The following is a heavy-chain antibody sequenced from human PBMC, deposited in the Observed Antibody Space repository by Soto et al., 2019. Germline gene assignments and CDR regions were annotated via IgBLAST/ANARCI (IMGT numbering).Heavy chain of an antibody. CDR3: ARRIAAAGYYYYGMDV. J-gene: IGHJ6*02. D-gene: IGHD6-13*01. CDR1: GGSISSTNW. CDR2: IYHSGSP. Sequence: SETRSLTCSVSGGSISSTNWWSWVCQPPVKGLEWIGEIYHSGSPNYNPSLKSRVTISVDKSKNQFSLKLSSVTAADTAVYYCARRIAAAGYYYYGMDVWGQGTTVTVSS. V-gene: IGHV4-4*02.